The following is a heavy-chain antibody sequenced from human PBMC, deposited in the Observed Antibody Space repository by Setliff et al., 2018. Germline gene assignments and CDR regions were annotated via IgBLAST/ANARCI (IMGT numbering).Heavy chain of an antibody. V-gene: IGHV4-61*09. CDR1: DDSISSRHYY. D-gene: IGHD1-20*01. Sequence: LSLTCTVSDDSISSRHYYWSWIRQPAGKGLEWLGQIYTSWSTNYNPSLKGRATLSIDASKKQFSLKLTSVTAADTAVYYCARGGERYYSASWGQGTLVTVSS. CDR3: ARGGERYYSAS. J-gene: IGHJ4*02. CDR2: IYTSWST.